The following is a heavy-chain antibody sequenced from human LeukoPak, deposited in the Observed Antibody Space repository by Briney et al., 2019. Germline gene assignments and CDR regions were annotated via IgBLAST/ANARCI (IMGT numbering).Heavy chain of an antibody. CDR3: ATDRSDSGYDRKADAFDI. V-gene: IGHV1-69*13. CDR2: IIPILGTA. J-gene: IGHJ3*02. Sequence: WASVKVSCKASGGTFSSYAIGWVRQAPVEGLEWMGGIIPILGTANYAQKFQGRVTITADESTSTAYMELSSLRSEDTAVYYCATDRSDSGYDRKADAFDIWGQGTMVTVSS. CDR1: GGTFSSYA. D-gene: IGHD5-12*01.